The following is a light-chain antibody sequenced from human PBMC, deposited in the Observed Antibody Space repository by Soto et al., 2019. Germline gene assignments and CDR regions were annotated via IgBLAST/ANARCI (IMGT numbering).Light chain of an antibody. Sequence: QSVLTQPPSASGTPGQTVTISCSGRRSNIGTNSVTWYQQLPGTAPKLLIHSDNQRPSGVPDRFSGSKSGTSASLAISGLPSEDEADYYCAAWDDSLSGHWEFGGGTKVTVL. CDR1: RSNIGTNS. CDR2: SDN. V-gene: IGLV1-44*01. CDR3: AAWDDSLSGHWE. J-gene: IGLJ3*02.